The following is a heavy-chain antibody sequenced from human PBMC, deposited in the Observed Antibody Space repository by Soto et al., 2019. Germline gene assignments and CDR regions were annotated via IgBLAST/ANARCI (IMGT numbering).Heavy chain of an antibody. CDR3: ARRDRQYYYDSSGYVY. D-gene: IGHD3-22*01. CDR1: GYSFTSYW. V-gene: IGHV5-51*01. Sequence: LGESLKISCKGSGYSFTSYWIVWVRQMPGKGLEWMGIIYPGDSDTRYSPSFQGQVTISADKSISTAYLQWSSLKASDTAMYYCARRDRQYYYDSSGYVYWGQGTLVTVSS. CDR2: IYPGDSDT. J-gene: IGHJ4*02.